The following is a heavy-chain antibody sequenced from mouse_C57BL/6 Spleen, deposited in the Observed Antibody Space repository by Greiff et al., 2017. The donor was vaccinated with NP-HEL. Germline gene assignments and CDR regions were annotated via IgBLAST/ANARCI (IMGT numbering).Heavy chain of an antibody. Sequence: QVQLQQSGPELVKPGASVKISCKASGYAFSSSWMNWVKQRPGKGLEWIGRIYPGDGDTNYNGKFKGKATLTADKSSSTAYMQLSILTSEDSAVYFCARGDYDPYWGQGTTLTVSS. V-gene: IGHV1-82*01. CDR1: GYAFSSSW. D-gene: IGHD2-4*01. CDR3: ARGDYDPY. CDR2: IYPGDGDT. J-gene: IGHJ2*01.